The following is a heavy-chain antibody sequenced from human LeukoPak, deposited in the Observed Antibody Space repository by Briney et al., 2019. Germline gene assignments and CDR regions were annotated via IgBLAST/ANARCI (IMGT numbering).Heavy chain of an antibody. CDR1: GHSIKSQNYY. CDR3: ARVPSFDY. Sequence: SQTLSLTCTVSGHSIKSQNYYWGRIRQPPGQGLEWIGSNYYSRSTHYNPSLQSRVTISVDTSKNQFSLKLSSVTAADTAVYYCARVPSFDYWGQGILVTVSS. CDR2: NYYSRST. J-gene: IGHJ4*02. V-gene: IGHV4-39*07.